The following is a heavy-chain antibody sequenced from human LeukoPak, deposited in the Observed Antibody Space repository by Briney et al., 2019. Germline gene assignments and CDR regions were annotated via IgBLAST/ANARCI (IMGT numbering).Heavy chain of an antibody. CDR1: GGSVSSVDFY. V-gene: IGHV4-30-4*08. Sequence: SQTLSLTCTVSGGSVSSVDFYWSWFRQPPGKGLEWIGYIYYSGSTYYTPSLKSRVTISVDTSKNQFSLKLSSVTAADPVVYYCARALGYCSSTRCYTVDYWGQGTLVTVSS. J-gene: IGHJ4*02. D-gene: IGHD2-2*02. CDR2: IYYSGST. CDR3: ARALGYCSSTRCYTVDY.